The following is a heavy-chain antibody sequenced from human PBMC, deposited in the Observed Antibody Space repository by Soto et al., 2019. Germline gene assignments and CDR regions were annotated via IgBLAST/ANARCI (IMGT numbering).Heavy chain of an antibody. Sequence: WETLSLTCTVSGYSISSGYHWAWIRQPPGKGLEWLGSVHYSGNTYYNPSLKSRLTISVDKSKNQFSLNLSSVTAADTAVYYCARQDRVVAEGRWFDPWGQGTLVTVSS. CDR1: GYSISSGYH. V-gene: IGHV4-38-2*02. CDR2: VHYSGNT. CDR3: ARQDRVVAEGRWFDP. D-gene: IGHD2-15*01. J-gene: IGHJ5*02.